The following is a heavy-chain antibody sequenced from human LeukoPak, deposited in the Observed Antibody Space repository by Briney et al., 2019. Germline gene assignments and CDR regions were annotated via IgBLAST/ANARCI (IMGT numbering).Heavy chain of an antibody. V-gene: IGHV3-23*01. Sequence: PGGSLRLSCAASGFTFSSYAMSWVHQAPGKGLEWVSAISGSGGSTYYADSVKGRFTISRDNSKNTLYLQMNSLRAEDTAVYYCAKGRGHVLRYFDWLLDYWGQGTLVTVSS. J-gene: IGHJ4*02. CDR2: ISGSGGST. CDR1: GFTFSSYA. CDR3: AKGRGHVLRYFDWLLDY. D-gene: IGHD3-9*01.